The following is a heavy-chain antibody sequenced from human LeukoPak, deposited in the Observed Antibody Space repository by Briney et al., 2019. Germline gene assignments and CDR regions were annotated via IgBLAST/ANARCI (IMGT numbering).Heavy chain of an antibody. CDR2: ISGSGGST. CDR1: GFTFSSYA. Sequence: PGGSLRLSCAAPGFTFSSYAMSWVRQAPGKGLEWVSAISGSGGSTYYADSVKGRFTISRDNSKNTLYLQMNSLRAEDTAVYYCAKPYDFWSGYYGDAFDIWGQGTMVTVSS. V-gene: IGHV3-23*01. J-gene: IGHJ3*02. CDR3: AKPYDFWSGYYGDAFDI. D-gene: IGHD3-3*01.